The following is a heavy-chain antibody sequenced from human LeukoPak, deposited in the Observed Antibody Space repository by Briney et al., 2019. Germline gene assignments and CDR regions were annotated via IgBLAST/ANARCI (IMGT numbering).Heavy chain of an antibody. D-gene: IGHD1-26*01. CDR2: ISGGGDIT. V-gene: IGHV3-23*01. CDR3: AKAHSGSFYSGIH. J-gene: IGHJ4*02. CDR1: GFTFSSYA. Sequence: PGGSLTLSCAASGFTFSSYAMNWVRQAPGKGLEWVSAISGGGDITYYAGSVKGRFTISRDNSKNTLYLQVSSLRADDTAVYYCAKAHSGSFYSGIHWGQGTLVTVSS.